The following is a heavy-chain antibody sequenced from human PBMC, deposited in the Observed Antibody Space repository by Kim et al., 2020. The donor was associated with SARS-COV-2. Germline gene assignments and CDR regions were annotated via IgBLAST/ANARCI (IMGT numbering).Heavy chain of an antibody. J-gene: IGHJ4*02. V-gene: IGHV4-31*03. CDR3: ASNPQWLLYYFDY. D-gene: IGHD3-3*01. CDR1: GGSISSGGYY. CDR2: IYYSGST. Sequence: SETLSLTCTVSGGSISSGGYYWSWIRQHPGKGLEWIGYIYYSGSTYYNPSLKSRVTISVDTSKNQFSLKLSSVTAADTAVYYCASNPQWLLYYFDYWGQGTLVTVSS.